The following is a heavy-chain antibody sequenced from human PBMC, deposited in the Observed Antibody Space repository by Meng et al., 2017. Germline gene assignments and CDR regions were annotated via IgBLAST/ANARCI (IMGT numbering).Heavy chain of an antibody. Sequence: GSLRLSCTVSGGSISSYYWSWIRQPPGKGLEWIGYIYYSGSTNYNPSLKSRVTISVDTSKNQFSLKLSSVTAADTAVYYCARLRMIEPKLYYYYGMDVWGHGTTVTVSS. CDR1: GGSISSYY. CDR2: IYYSGST. D-gene: IGHD3-22*01. V-gene: IGHV4-59*01. J-gene: IGHJ6*02. CDR3: ARLRMIEPKLYYYYGMDV.